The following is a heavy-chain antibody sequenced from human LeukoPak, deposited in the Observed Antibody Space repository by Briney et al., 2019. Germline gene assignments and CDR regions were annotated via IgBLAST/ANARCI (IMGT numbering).Heavy chain of an antibody. CDR3: AKDRSSGRVDY. CDR2: IWYDGSNK. CDR1: GFTFSSYG. V-gene: IGHV3-33*06. D-gene: IGHD6-19*01. J-gene: IGHJ4*02. Sequence: PGRSLRLSCAASGFTFSSYGMHWVRQAPGKGLEWVAVIWYDGSNKYYADSVKGRFTISRDNSKNTLYLQMNSLRAEDTAVYYCAKDRSSGRVDYWGQGTLVTVSS.